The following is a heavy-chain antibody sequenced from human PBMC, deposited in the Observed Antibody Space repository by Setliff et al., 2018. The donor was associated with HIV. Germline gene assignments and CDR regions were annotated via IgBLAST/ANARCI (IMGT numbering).Heavy chain of an antibody. CDR1: GGSFSGYY. Sequence: PSETLSLTCAVYGGSFSGYYWSWIRQPPGKGLEWIGEIIHTGSTNYNPSLKSRVTISVDTSKNQFSLRLSSVTAADTAVYYCARGRSCSSNSCYLVYYYYYGMDVWGHGSTVTVSS. V-gene: IGHV4-34*01. CDR2: IIHTGST. CDR3: ARGRSCSSNSCYLVYYYYYGMDV. D-gene: IGHD2-2*01. J-gene: IGHJ6*02.